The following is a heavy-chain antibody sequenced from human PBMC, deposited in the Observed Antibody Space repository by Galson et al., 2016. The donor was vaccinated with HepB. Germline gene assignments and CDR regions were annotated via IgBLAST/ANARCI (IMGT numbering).Heavy chain of an antibody. V-gene: IGHV3-23*01. J-gene: IGHJ4*02. CDR1: GFTFSSYD. CDR2: VSGSGGTT. Sequence: SLRLSCAASGFTFSSYDMSWVRQAPGKGLEWVSAVSGSGGTTYYAGSVKGRFTISRDNSKNTLYLQMNSLRVEDTAVYYCSRREGSSMSRYMVWGRGTLVTVSS. D-gene: IGHD2-2*02. CDR3: SRREGSSMSRYMV.